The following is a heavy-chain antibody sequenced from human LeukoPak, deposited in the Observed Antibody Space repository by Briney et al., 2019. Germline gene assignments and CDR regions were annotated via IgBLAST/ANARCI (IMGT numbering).Heavy chain of an antibody. D-gene: IGHD4-11*01. V-gene: IGHV3-48*03. J-gene: IGHJ6*03. CDR1: GVTFNSYE. CDR2: ISSSGSTI. Sequence: QPGGSLRLSCAASGVTFNSYEMNWVRQAPGKGLEWVSYISSSGSTIYYADSVKGRFTISRDNAKNSLYVQMNSLRAEDTAVYYCARCYSNYIDYYYMDVWGKGTTVTVSS. CDR3: ARCYSNYIDYYYMDV.